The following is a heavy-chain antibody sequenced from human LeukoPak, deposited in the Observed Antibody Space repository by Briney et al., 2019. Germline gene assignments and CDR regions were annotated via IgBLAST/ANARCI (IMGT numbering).Heavy chain of an antibody. V-gene: IGHV1-2*06. D-gene: IGHD6-6*01. CDR1: GYTFTGYY. J-gene: IGHJ6*03. Sequence: GASVKVSCKASGYTFTGYYMHWVRQAPGQGLEWMGRINPNSGGTNYAQKFQGRVTMTRDTSISTAYMELSRLRSDGTAVYYCARDPEYSSSPTKYYYYYMDVWGKGTTVTVSS. CDR2: INPNSGGT. CDR3: ARDPEYSSSPTKYYYYYMDV.